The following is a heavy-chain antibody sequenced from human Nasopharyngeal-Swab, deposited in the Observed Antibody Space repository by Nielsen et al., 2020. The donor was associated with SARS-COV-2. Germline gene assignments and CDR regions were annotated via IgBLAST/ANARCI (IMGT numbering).Heavy chain of an antibody. Sequence: GGSLRLSCAASGFTFSSYSMNWVRQAPGKGLEWVSSISSSSSYIYYADSVKGRFTISRDNSKNTLYLQMNSLRAEDTAVYYCAREAQTGYSSGWTYYYYGMDVWGQGTTVTVSS. V-gene: IGHV3-21*01. CDR3: AREAQTGYSSGWTYYYYGMDV. CDR1: GFTFSSYS. D-gene: IGHD6-19*01. J-gene: IGHJ6*02. CDR2: ISSSSSYI.